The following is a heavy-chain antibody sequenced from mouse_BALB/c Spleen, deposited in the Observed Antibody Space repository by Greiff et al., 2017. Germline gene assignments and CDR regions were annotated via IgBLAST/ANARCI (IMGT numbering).Heavy chain of an antibody. CDR3: ARQRYGNYAMDY. CDR2: ISSGGSYT. D-gene: IGHD2-10*02. V-gene: IGHV5-6*01. CDR1: GFTFSSYG. J-gene: IGHJ4*01. Sequence: EVKLVESGGDLVKPGGSLKLSCAASGFTFSSYGMSWVRQTPDKRLEWVATISSGGSYTYYPDSVKGRFTISRDNAKNTLYLQMSSLKSEDTAMYYCARQRYGNYAMDYWGQGTSVTASS.